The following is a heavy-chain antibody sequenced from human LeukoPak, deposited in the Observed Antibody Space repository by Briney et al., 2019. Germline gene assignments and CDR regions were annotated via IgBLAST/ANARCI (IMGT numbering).Heavy chain of an antibody. V-gene: IGHV4-34*01. CDR1: GGSFSGYY. D-gene: IGHD2-15*01. CDR2: INHSGST. J-gene: IGHJ4*02. Sequence: SETLSLTCAVYGGSFSGYYWSWIRQPPGKGLEWIGEINHSGSTNYNPSLTSRVTISVDTSKNQFSLKLSSVTAADTAVYYCARLVVVAVLDYWGQGTLVTVSS. CDR3: ARLVVVAVLDY.